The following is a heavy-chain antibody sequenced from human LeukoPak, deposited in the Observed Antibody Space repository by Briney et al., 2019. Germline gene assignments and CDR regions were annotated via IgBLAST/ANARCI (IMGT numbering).Heavy chain of an antibody. Sequence: GASVKVSCKASGGTFSSYAISWVRQAPGQGLEWMGGIIPIFGTANYAQKFQGRVTITTDESTSTAYMELSSLRSEDTAVYYCARGPFGVVTFFDYWGQGTPVTVSS. CDR2: IIPIFGTA. V-gene: IGHV1-69*05. J-gene: IGHJ4*02. CDR1: GGTFSSYA. CDR3: ARGPFGVVTFFDY. D-gene: IGHD3-3*01.